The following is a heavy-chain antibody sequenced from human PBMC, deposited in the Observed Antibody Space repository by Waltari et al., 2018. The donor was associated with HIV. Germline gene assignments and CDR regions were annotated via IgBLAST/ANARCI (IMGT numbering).Heavy chain of an antibody. V-gene: IGHV1-69*08. CDR3: ASARETMGVDFDS. Sequence: QVQLVQSGAEVKKPGSSVKVSCKASGGAFVSHTINWVRQAPGQGLEWMGRAIPMFGTANYAHKFQGRVTITADKSTSTAYMELNGLRFDDTAVYYCASARETMGVDFDSWGQGTLVTVS. J-gene: IGHJ5*01. CDR1: GGAFVSHT. D-gene: IGHD3-10*01. CDR2: AIPMFGTA.